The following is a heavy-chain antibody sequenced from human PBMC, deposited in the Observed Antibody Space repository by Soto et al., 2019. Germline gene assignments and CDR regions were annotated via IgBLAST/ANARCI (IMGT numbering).Heavy chain of an antibody. CDR3: ARATYYYYDSSGYSPFDY. V-gene: IGHV3-21*01. CDR2: ISSSSSYI. J-gene: IGHJ4*02. CDR1: GFTFSSYS. Sequence: GSLRLSCAASGFTFSSYSMNWVRQAPGKGLEWVSSISSSSSYIYYADSVKGRFTTSRDNAKNSLYLQMNSLRAEDTAVYYCARATYYYYDSSGYSPFDYWGKETLVPVSS. D-gene: IGHD3-22*01.